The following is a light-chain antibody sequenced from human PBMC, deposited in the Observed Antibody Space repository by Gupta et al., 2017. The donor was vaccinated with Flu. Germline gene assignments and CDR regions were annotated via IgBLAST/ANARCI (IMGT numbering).Light chain of an antibody. CDR3: QQYNNWPPIT. J-gene: IGKJ1*01. CDR1: QSVSSN. Sequence: ATLSVSPGERATLSCRASQSVSSNLAWYQQKPGQAPRLLIYGASTRATGIPARFSGSGCGTEFTLTISSLQSEDFAVYYCQQYNNWPPITFGQGTKVEIK. CDR2: GAS. V-gene: IGKV3-15*01.